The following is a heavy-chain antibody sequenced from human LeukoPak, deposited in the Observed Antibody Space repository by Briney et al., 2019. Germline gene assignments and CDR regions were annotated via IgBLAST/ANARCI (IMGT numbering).Heavy chain of an antibody. V-gene: IGHV4-34*01. D-gene: IGHD1-1*01. Sequence: SETLSPTCAFYCGFFSCYYWNGSRHPPGEGVGWVWEIHHSGSTNYNPSLKGRVTISIATSKNQFSLKLSSVTAADTAVYYCARGGQGLATWGQRTLVTVP. CDR3: ARGGQGLAT. CDR2: IHHSGST. J-gene: IGHJ4*02. CDR1: CGFFSCYY.